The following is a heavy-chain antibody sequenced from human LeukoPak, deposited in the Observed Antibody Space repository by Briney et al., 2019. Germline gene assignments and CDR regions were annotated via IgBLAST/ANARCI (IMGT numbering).Heavy chain of an antibody. J-gene: IGHJ3*02. V-gene: IGHV3-23*01. Sequence: GGSLRLSCAASGFTFSSHAMSWVRQAPGKGLEWVSAISGSGGSTYYADSVKGRFTISRDNSKNTLYLQMNSLRAEDTAVYYCAKRMYYYDSSGYYPWDAFDIWGQGTMVTVS. CDR2: ISGSGGST. CDR3: AKRMYYYDSSGYYPWDAFDI. D-gene: IGHD3-22*01. CDR1: GFTFSSHA.